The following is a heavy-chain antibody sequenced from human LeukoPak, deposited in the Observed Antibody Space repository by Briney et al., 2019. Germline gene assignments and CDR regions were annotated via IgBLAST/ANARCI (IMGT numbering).Heavy chain of an antibody. CDR3: ASYVGRPRDAFDI. D-gene: IGHD2-15*01. CDR1: GFTFSSYS. Sequence: GSLSLSCAASGFTFSSYSMNWVRPAPGKGLEWVSYISSSSSTIYYADSVKGRFTISRDNAKNSLYLQMNSLRAEDTAVYYCASYVGRPRDAFDIWGQGTMVTVSS. V-gene: IGHV3-48*01. J-gene: IGHJ3*02. CDR2: ISSSSSTI.